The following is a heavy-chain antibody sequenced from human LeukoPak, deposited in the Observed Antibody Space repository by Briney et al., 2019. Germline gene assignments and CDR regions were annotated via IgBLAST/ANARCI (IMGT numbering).Heavy chain of an antibody. Sequence: SETLSLTCTVSGGSISSYYWSWIRQPPGKGLEWIGYIYYSGSTNYNPSLKSRVTISVDTSKNQFSLKLSPVTAADTAVYYCARDYGSGSYYNFHDAFDIWGQGTMVTVSS. J-gene: IGHJ3*02. CDR1: GGSISSYY. V-gene: IGHV4-59*01. CDR2: IYYSGST. D-gene: IGHD3-10*01. CDR3: ARDYGSGSYYNFHDAFDI.